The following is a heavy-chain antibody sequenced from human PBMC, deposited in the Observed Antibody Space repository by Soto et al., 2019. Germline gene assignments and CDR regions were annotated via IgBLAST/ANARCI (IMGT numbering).Heavy chain of an antibody. CDR1: GGSISSSSYY. CDR3: ARLGLRFLEWLSSPETDYGMDV. CDR2: IYYSGST. V-gene: IGHV4-39*01. D-gene: IGHD3-3*01. Sequence: ILSLTCTVSGGSISSSSYYWGWIRQPPGKGLEWIGSIYYSGSTYYNPSLKSRVTISVDTSKNQFSLKLSSVTAADTAVYYCARLGLRFLEWLSSPETDYGMDVWGQGTTVTVSS. J-gene: IGHJ6*01.